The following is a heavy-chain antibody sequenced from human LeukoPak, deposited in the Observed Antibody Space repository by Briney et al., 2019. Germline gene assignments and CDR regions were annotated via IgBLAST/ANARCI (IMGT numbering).Heavy chain of an antibody. CDR2: ISSSSSTI. CDR1: GFTFSTFG. CDR3: ARNLPAADY. J-gene: IGHJ4*02. V-gene: IGHV3-48*04. Sequence: PGGSLRLSCAASGFTFSTFGMNWVRQAPGKGLEWVSYISSSSSTIYYADSVKGRFTISRDNAKNSLYLQMNSLRAEDTAVYYCARNLPAADYWGRGTLVTVSS. D-gene: IGHD2-2*01.